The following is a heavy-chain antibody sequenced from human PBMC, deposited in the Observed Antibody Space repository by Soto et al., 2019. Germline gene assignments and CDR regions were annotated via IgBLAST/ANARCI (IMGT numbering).Heavy chain of an antibody. V-gene: IGHV1-69*06. CDR2: IIPIFGTA. CDR3: ASLRSAALFGMDV. CDR1: GGTFSSYA. Sequence: PSVKVSFKASGGTFSSYAISWVRQAPGQGLEWMGGIIPIFGTANYAQKFQGRVTITADKSTSTAYMELSSLRSEDTAVYYCASLRSAALFGMDVWGQGTTVTVSS. D-gene: IGHD3-3*01. J-gene: IGHJ6*02.